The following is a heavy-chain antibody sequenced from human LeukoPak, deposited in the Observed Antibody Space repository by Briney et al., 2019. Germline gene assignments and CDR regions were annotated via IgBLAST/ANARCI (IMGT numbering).Heavy chain of an antibody. CDR2: ISWNSGSI. Sequence: GGSLRLSCAASGFTFDDYAMHWVRQAPGKGLEWVSGISWNSGSIGYADSVMGRFTISRDNAKNSLYLQMNSLRAEDTALYYCAKDTRSRGGYYYYYMDVWGKGTTVTVSS. J-gene: IGHJ6*03. V-gene: IGHV3-9*01. D-gene: IGHD3-10*01. CDR1: GFTFDDYA. CDR3: AKDTRSRGGYYYYYMDV.